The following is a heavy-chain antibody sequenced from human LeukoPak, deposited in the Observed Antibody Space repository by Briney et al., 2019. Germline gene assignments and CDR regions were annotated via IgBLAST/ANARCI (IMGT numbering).Heavy chain of an antibody. CDR1: GFTFSSYA. CDR2: ISGSGGST. Sequence: GGSLRLSCAASGFTFSSYAMSWVRQAPGKGLEWVSGISGSGGSTFYADSVKGRFTISRDNSKNTLYLQMNSLRAEDTAVYYCAKEGVPVAGTRRRYLDSWGQGTLVTVSS. D-gene: IGHD6-19*01. V-gene: IGHV3-23*01. J-gene: IGHJ4*02. CDR3: AKEGVPVAGTRRRYLDS.